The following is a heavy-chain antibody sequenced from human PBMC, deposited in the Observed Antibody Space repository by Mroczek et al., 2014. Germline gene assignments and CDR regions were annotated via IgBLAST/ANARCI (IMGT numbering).Heavy chain of an antibody. CDR1: GFTFSSYS. Sequence: EVQLVETGEAWSSLGGSLRLSCAASGFTFSSYSMNWVRQAPGKGLEWVSSISSSSSYIYYADSVKGRFTISRDNAKNSLYLQMNSLRAEDTAVYYCARDSEPEYSSSSPVFERDPNWFDPWGQGTLVTVSS. V-gene: IGHV3-21*01. J-gene: IGHJ5*02. CDR2: ISSSSSYI. D-gene: IGHD6-6*01. CDR3: ARDSEPEYSSSSPVFERDPNWFDP.